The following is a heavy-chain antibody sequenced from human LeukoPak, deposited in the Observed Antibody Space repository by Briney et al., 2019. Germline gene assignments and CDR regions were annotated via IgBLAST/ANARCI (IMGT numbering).Heavy chain of an antibody. V-gene: IGHV1-18*04. D-gene: IGHD2-15*01. J-gene: IGHJ6*02. CDR3: ATLGYCSGGSCYPGGLYYYYGMDV. CDR1: GYTFTGYY. CDR2: ISAYNGNT. Sequence: ASVKVSCKASGYTFTGYYIHWVRQAPGQGLEWMGWISAYNGNTNYAQKLQGRVTMTTDTSTSTAYMELRSLRSDDTAVYYCATLGYCSGGSCYPGGLYYYYGMDVWGQGTTVTVSS.